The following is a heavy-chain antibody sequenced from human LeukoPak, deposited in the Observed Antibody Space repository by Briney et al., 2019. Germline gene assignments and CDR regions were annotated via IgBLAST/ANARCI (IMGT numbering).Heavy chain of an antibody. CDR2: IYYSGST. V-gene: IGHV4-61*01. D-gene: IGHD5-24*01. CDR1: GGSVSSGSYY. Sequence: SETLSLTCTVPGGSVSSGSYYWSWIRQPPGKGLEWIGYIYYSGSTNYNPSLKSRVTISVDTSKNQFSLKLSSVTAADTAVYYCARVEMATIKGGNIYYYYYGMDVWGQGTTVTVSS. J-gene: IGHJ6*02. CDR3: ARVEMATIKGGNIYYYYYGMDV.